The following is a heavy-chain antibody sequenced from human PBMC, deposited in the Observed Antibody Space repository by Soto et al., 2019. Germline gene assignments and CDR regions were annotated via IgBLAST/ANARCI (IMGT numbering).Heavy chain of an antibody. D-gene: IGHD2-15*01. J-gene: IGHJ6*02. CDR1: GFTFRTYT. Sequence: GGSLRLSCISSGFTFRTYTMNWVRQAPGKGLEWVSGIRGFSPYTFYAESVKGRFTISRDNAKNSLYLQMDSLRAEDTAVYYCARDRGYDAHDYYYNAMDVWGQGTTVTVS. CDR3: ARDRGYDAHDYYYNAMDV. CDR2: IRGFSPYT. V-gene: IGHV3-21*01.